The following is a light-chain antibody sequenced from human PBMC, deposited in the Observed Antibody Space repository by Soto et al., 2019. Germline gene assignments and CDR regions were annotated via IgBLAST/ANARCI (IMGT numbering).Light chain of an antibody. Sequence: QSALTQPPSASGSPGQLVTISCTGTSSDVGRYNFVSWYQQHPGKAPKLMIYEVSKRPSGVPDRFSGSKSGNTASLTVSGLQAEDEADYYCSSYAVTSFVFGTGTKVTVL. CDR3: SSYAVTSFV. J-gene: IGLJ1*01. V-gene: IGLV2-8*01. CDR2: EVS. CDR1: SSDVGRYNF.